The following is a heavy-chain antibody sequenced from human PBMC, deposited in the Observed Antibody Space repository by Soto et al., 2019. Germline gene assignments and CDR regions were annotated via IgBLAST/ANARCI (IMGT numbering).Heavy chain of an antibody. CDR2: ISSNGGST. J-gene: IGHJ6*03. V-gene: IGHV3-64*01. D-gene: IGHD3-3*01. CDR1: GFTFSSYA. CDR3: ARDGRITIFGVVINYYYYYYMDV. Sequence: GGSLRLSCAASGFTFSSYAMHWVRQAPGKGLEYVSAISSNGGSTYYANSVNGRFTISRDNSKNTLYLQMGSLRAEDMAVYYCARDGRITIFGVVINYYYYYYMDVWGKGTTVTVSS.